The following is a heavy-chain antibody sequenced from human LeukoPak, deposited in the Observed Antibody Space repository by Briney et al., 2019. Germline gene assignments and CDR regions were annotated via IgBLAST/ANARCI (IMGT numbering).Heavy chain of an antibody. CDR3: ARGNAHAFDI. CDR1: GFTFRTYA. J-gene: IGHJ3*02. Sequence: GGSLRLSCEASGFTFRTYAMSWVRQAPGKGLVWVSRIHSDGSSTTSADSVKGRFTISRDNAENTLYLQMNSLRAEDTAVYFCARGNAHAFDIWGQGTMVTVSS. D-gene: IGHD1-1*01. V-gene: IGHV3-74*01. CDR2: IHSDGSST.